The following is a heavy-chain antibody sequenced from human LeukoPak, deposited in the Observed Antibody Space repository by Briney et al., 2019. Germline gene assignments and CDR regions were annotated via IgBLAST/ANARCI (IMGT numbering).Heavy chain of an antibody. CDR3: AREYSFGY. D-gene: IGHD2-21*01. V-gene: IGHV3-48*03. J-gene: IGHJ4*02. CDR1: GFTFSSYE. Sequence: GRSLTLSRAASGFTFSSYEMNSVRQAPGKGLEWVSYIISSGRTIYHAYSVKGRSTISRDNTKNSLYLPINSLRAEDTAVYYCAREYSFGYWGQGTLVTVSS. CDR2: IISSGRTI.